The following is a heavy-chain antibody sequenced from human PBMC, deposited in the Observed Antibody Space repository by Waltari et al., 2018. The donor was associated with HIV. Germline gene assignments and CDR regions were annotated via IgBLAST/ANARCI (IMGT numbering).Heavy chain of an antibody. Sequence: QVQLVQSGAEVKKPGSSVKVSCKASGGTFNSYAVSWVRPAPGKGLEWMGGIIPIFGTANYAQKFQGRVTITADESTSTAYMELSSLRSEDMAVYYCARDPDYYDSRVLDPWGQGTLVTVSS. CDR2: IIPIFGTA. CDR1: GGTFNSYA. J-gene: IGHJ5*02. V-gene: IGHV1-69*01. CDR3: ARDPDYYDSRVLDP. D-gene: IGHD3-22*01.